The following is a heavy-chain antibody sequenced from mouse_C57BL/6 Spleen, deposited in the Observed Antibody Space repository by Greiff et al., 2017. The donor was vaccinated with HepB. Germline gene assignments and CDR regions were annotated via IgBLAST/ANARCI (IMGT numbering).Heavy chain of an antibody. CDR1: GFTFSDYG. J-gene: IGHJ2*01. CDR2: ISSGSSTI. Sequence: EVHLVESGGGLVKPGGSLKLSCAASGFTFSDYGMHWVRQAPEKGLEWVAYISSGSSTIYYADTVKGRFTISRDNAKNTLFLQMTSLRSEDTAMYYCARGFSYYFDYWGQGTTLTVSS. CDR3: ARGFSYYFDY. V-gene: IGHV5-17*01.